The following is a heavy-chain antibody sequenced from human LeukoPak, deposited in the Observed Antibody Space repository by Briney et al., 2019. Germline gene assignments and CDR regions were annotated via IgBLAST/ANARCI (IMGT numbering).Heavy chain of an antibody. CDR3: AKDLRSGWYDYYFYYIDV. J-gene: IGHJ6*03. CDR2: VPGSGPNT. CDR1: GFTFSNYA. D-gene: IGHD6-19*01. V-gene: IGHV3-23*01. Sequence: PGGSLRLSCAASGFTFSNYAMSWIRQTPGKRLEWVSTVPGSGPNTYYADSVKGRLTISRDNSQNTLYLQMYRLRAEDTAVYYCAKDLRSGWYDYYFYYIDVWGKGTTVTVSS.